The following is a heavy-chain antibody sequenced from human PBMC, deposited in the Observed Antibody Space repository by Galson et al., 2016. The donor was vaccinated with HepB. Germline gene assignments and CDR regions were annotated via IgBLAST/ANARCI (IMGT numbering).Heavy chain of an antibody. CDR3: AKPGGYNLGPFDF. V-gene: IGHV3-23*01. CDR1: GFTFNSYA. Sequence: SLRLSCAASGFTFNSYAMNWVRQAPGKGLEWVSVIAASGGGPSYAGSVKGRFTISRDNSKNTLYLQMNNLRAEDSAVYFCAKPGGYNLGPFDFWGQGTLVTVSS. J-gene: IGHJ4*02. CDR2: IAASGGGP. D-gene: IGHD2-8*02.